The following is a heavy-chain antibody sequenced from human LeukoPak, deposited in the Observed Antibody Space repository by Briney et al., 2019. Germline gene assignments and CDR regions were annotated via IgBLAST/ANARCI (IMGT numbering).Heavy chain of an antibody. CDR2: INSDGSST. CDR1: GFTFSSYW. Sequence: QPGGSLRLSCAASGFTFSSYWMHWVCQAPGKGLMWVSRINSDGSSTSYADSVKGRFTISRDNAKNTLYLQMNSLRAEDTAVYYCAREVGSGFTVTTAWFDPWGQGTLVTVSS. J-gene: IGHJ5*02. V-gene: IGHV3-74*01. D-gene: IGHD4-11*01. CDR3: AREVGSGFTVTTAWFDP.